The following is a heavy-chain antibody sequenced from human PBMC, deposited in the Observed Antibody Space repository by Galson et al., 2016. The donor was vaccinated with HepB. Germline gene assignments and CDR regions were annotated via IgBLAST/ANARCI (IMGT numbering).Heavy chain of an antibody. CDR1: GFTFSAYG. D-gene: IGHD2-8*02. CDR2: ISNDGKNK. J-gene: IGHJ4*02. CDR3: ARRRCTGGSCYSDY. Sequence: SLRLSCAASGFTFSAYGMHWVRQAPGKGLESVAVISNDGKNKNYADSLRGRFTISRDNPKNTLSLQMNSLRTEDTAVYYCARRRCTGGSCYSDYWGQGTLVPVSS. V-gene: IGHV3-30*04.